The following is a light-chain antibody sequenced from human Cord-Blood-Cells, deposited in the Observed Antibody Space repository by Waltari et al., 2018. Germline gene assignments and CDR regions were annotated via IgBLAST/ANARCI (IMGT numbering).Light chain of an antibody. J-gene: IGKJ2*01. Sequence: DIVMTQSPDSLAVYLGERATINCKSSQSVLYSSNNKNYLAWYQQKPVKPPKLLSYWACTRESGVPDRFSGSGSGTDFTLTISSLHAEDVSVYYCQQYYSTPPYTFGQGTKLEIK. CDR2: WAC. V-gene: IGKV4-1*01. CDR3: QQYYSTPPYT. CDR1: QSVLYSSNNKNY.